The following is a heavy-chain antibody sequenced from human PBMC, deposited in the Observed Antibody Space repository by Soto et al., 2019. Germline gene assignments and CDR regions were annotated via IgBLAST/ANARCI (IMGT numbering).Heavy chain of an antibody. D-gene: IGHD6-19*01. Sequence: GGSLRLSCAASGFTFSSYAMHWVRQAPGKGLEWVALISYDGSDKDYADSVKGRFTFSRDNSKNTLYLQMNSLRAEDTAVYYCAKTANGWFSAFDIWGQGTMVTVSS. V-gene: IGHV3-30-3*02. CDR3: AKTANGWFSAFDI. CDR1: GFTFSSYA. CDR2: ISYDGSDK. J-gene: IGHJ3*02.